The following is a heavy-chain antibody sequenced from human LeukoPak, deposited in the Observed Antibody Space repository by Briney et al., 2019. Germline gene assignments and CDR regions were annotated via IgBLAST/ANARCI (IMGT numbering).Heavy chain of an antibody. Sequence: PGGSLRLSCAASGFTFSSYAMSWVRQAPGKGLEWFSGISGSGGSTYHADSVKGRFTISRDNSKNTLYLLMSLLRADDTAVYYCAKGKVGASITDHYSGMDVWGQGTTVTVPS. D-gene: IGHD3-16*01. J-gene: IGHJ6*02. CDR1: GFTFSSYA. CDR3: AKGKVGASITDHYSGMDV. V-gene: IGHV3-23*01. CDR2: ISGSGGST.